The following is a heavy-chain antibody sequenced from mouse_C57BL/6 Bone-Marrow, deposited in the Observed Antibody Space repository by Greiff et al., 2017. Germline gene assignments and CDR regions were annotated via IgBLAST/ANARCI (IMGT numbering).Heavy chain of an antibody. J-gene: IGHJ3*01. CDR3: ARGGYYGMAY. CDR2: IDPSDSYT. D-gene: IGHD1-1*01. Sequence: QVQLQQPGAELVKPGASVKLSCKASGYTFTSYWMQWVKQRPGQGLEWIGEIDPSDSYTNYNQKFKGKATLTVDTSSSTAYMQLSSLTSEDSAVYYCARGGYYGMAYWGQGTLVTVSA. CDR1: GYTFTSYW. V-gene: IGHV1-50*01.